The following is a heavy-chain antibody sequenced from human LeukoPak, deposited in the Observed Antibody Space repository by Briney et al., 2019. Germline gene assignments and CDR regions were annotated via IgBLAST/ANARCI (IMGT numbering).Heavy chain of an antibody. D-gene: IGHD3-3*01. CDR1: GGSLSSYY. CDR3: AIGRRSGYYTTRVFDY. J-gene: IGHJ4*02. V-gene: IGHV4-34*01. CDR2: INHSGST. Sequence: SGTLSLTCTVSGGSLSSYYLSWIRQPPGKGLEWIGEINHSGSTNYNPSHKSRVTISVDTSKNQFSLKLSSVTAADTAVYYCAIGRRSGYYTTRVFDYWGQGTLVTVSS.